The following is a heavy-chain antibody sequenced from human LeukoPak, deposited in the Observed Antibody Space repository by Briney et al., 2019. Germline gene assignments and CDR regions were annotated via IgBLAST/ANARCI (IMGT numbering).Heavy chain of an antibody. CDR2: ISYDGSNK. V-gene: IGHV3-30-3*01. D-gene: IGHD3-10*01. CDR1: GFTLSRYA. CDR3: ARDRVLELLWFGELLPNYYYYDGMDV. Sequence: GGSLRLSCAASGFTLSRYAMHWVRQAPGKGLEWVAVISYDGSNKYYADSVKGRFTISRDNSKNTLYLQMNSLRAEDTAVYYCARDRVLELLWFGELLPNYYYYDGMDVWGQGTTVTVSS. J-gene: IGHJ6*02.